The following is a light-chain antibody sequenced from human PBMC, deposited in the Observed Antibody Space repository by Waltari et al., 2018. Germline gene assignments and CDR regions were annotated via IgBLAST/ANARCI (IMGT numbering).Light chain of an antibody. J-gene: IGLJ2*01. V-gene: IGLV2-14*01. CDR1: GSDVGGYDS. CDR2: EVS. CDR3: SSYTSSSSL. Sequence: QSALTQPASVSGSPGQSITISCTGTGSDVGGYDSVSWYQQHPGKAPKLMIYEVSNRPSGVSSRFSGSKSGNTASLTISGLQAEDEADYYCSSYTSSSSLFGGGTKLTVL.